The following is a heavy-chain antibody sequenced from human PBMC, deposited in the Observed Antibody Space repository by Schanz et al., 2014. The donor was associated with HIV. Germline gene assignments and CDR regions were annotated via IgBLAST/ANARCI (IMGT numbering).Heavy chain of an antibody. D-gene: IGHD2-2*01. Sequence: QVQLVQSGDEVKKPGASVKVSCKASGYTFTSYYMHWVRQAPGQGLEWMGWINPNEGDTKFAQKFRGRVTMTRDTSISTAYMELTRLRFDDTAVYYCAKSRFQLHWFDSWGQGTLVTVSS. J-gene: IGHJ5*01. V-gene: IGHV1-2*02. CDR2: INPNEGDT. CDR3: AKSRFQLHWFDS. CDR1: GYTFTSYY.